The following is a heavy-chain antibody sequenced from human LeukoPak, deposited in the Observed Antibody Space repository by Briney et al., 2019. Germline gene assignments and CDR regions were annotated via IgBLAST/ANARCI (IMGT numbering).Heavy chain of an antibody. J-gene: IGHJ4*01. V-gene: IGHV3-53*05. D-gene: IGHD4-17*01. CDR2: IYSGGNS. Sequence: PGGSLRLSCAASGFSVSRMHMTWVRQAPGKGLEEVSFIYSGGNSYYADSVKGRFTISRDTSTNTLYLHMSNLRDEDTAVFYCPSRDSGDSPYFAYWGPGALVTVSS. CDR3: PSRDSGDSPYFAY. CDR1: GFSVSRMH.